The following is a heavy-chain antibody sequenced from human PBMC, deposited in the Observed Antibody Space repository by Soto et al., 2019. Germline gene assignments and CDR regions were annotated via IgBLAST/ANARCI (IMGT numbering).Heavy chain of an antibody. D-gene: IGHD3-3*01. CDR2: IYPGDSDT. Sequence: PGESLKISCKGSGYSFTSYWIGWVRQMPGKGLEWMGIIYPGDSDTRYSPSFQGQVTISADKSISTAYLQWSSLKASDTAMYYCARHVATRITIFGVVTPHYYYYGMDVWGQGTTATVSS. CDR3: ARHVATRITIFGVVTPHYYYYGMDV. J-gene: IGHJ6*02. CDR1: GYSFTSYW. V-gene: IGHV5-51*01.